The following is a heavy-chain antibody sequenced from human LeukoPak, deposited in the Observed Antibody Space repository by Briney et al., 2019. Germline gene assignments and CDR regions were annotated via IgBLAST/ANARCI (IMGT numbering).Heavy chain of an antibody. CDR3: ARDSRYDWGHAFDI. V-gene: IGHV3-21*01. D-gene: IGHD5-12*01. CDR1: GFTFSSYG. CDR2: ISSSSSYI. Sequence: GGSLRLSCAASGFTFSSYGMHWVRQAPGKGLEWVSSISSSSSYIYYADSVKGRFTISRDNAKNSLYLQMNSLRAEDTAVYYCARDSRYDWGHAFDIWGQGTMVTVPS. J-gene: IGHJ3*02.